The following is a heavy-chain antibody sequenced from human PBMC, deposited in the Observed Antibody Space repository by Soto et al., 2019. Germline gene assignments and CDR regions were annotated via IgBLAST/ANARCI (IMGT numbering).Heavy chain of an antibody. Sequence: SETLSLTCTVSGGSISSYYWSWIRQPPGKGLEWIGYIYYSGSTNYNPALKSRVTLSVGTSKNQFSLKLSSVTAADTAVYYCARVGGICTNGVCYSRQFVDYWGQGTLVTVSS. D-gene: IGHD2-8*01. CDR1: GGSISSYY. V-gene: IGHV4-59*01. CDR3: ARVGGICTNGVCYSRQFVDY. J-gene: IGHJ4*02. CDR2: IYYSGST.